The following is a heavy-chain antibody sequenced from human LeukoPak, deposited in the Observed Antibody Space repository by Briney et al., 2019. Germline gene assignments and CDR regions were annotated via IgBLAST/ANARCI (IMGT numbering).Heavy chain of an antibody. Sequence: GASVKVSCKASGYTFTGYYMHWVRQAPGQGLEWMGWINPNSGGTNYAQKFQGRVTMTRDTSISTAYMELSRLRSDDTAVYYCARVYDSSSYYPSGFDYWGQGTLVTVSS. V-gene: IGHV1-2*02. D-gene: IGHD3-22*01. J-gene: IGHJ4*02. CDR1: GYTFTGYY. CDR3: ARVYDSSSYYPSGFDY. CDR2: INPNSGGT.